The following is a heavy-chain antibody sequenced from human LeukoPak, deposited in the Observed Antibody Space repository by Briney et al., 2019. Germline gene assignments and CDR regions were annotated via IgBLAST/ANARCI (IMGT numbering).Heavy chain of an antibody. CDR2: ISASGGGT. Sequence: GGSLRLSCAASGFTFSPYSMNWVRQAPGKGLEWVSSISASGGGTVYADSVKGRVTITRDNSKNTLYLQMHSLRAEDTAVYSCAKNLLGSEAFSWYFDLWGRGTLVTVSS. D-gene: IGHD1-26*01. CDR3: AKNLLGSEAFSWYFDL. V-gene: IGHV3-23*01. J-gene: IGHJ2*01. CDR1: GFTFSPYS.